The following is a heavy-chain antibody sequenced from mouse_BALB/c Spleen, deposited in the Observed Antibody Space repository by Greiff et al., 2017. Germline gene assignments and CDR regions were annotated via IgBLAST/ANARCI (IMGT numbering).Heavy chain of an antibody. CDR3: ARHRYDGTWFAY. CDR2: ISNGGGST. V-gene: IGHV5-12-2*01. Sequence: EVQLVESGGGLVQPGGSLKLSCAASGFTFSSYTMSWVRQTPEKRLEWVAYISNGGGSTYYPDTVKGRFTISRDNAKNTLYLQMSSLKSEDTAMYYCARHRYDGTWFAYWGQGTLVTVSA. CDR1: GFTFSSYT. D-gene: IGHD2-14*01. J-gene: IGHJ3*01.